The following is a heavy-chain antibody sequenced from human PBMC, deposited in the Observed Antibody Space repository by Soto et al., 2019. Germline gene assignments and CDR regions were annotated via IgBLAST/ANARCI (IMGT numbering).Heavy chain of an antibody. V-gene: IGHV4-31*03. D-gene: IGHD5-18*01. CDR2: SYYSGST. CDR3: ARFVDTAMVTVTSYYYGMDV. Sequence: SETLSLTCTVSGGSISSGGYYWSWIRQHPGKGLEWIGYSYYSGSTYYNPSLKSRVTISVDTSKNQFSLKLSSVTAADTAVYYCARFVDTAMVTVTSYYYGMDVWGQGTTVTVSS. CDR1: GGSISSGGYY. J-gene: IGHJ6*02.